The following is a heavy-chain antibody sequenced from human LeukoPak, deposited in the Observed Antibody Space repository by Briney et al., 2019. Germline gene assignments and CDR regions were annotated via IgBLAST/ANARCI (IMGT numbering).Heavy chain of an antibody. CDR2: IPYDGTNK. D-gene: IGHD4-17*01. Sequence: GGSLRLSCAASGFTFSSDGMHWVRQAPGKGLEWVALIPYDGTNKYYADSVKGRFTISRDNSKNTLYLQMNSLRAEDTAVYYCAKDLTNTVTTAIDCWGQGTLVTVSS. CDR3: AKDLTNTVTTAIDC. V-gene: IGHV3-30*02. J-gene: IGHJ4*02. CDR1: GFTFSSDG.